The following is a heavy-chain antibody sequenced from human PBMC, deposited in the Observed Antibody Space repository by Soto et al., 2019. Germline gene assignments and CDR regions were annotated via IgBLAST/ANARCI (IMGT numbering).Heavy chain of an antibody. D-gene: IGHD3-9*01. CDR3: TTDSRHYDILTGYYPRDMDV. Sequence: EVQLVESGGGLVKPGGSLRLSCAASGFTFSNAWMSWVRQAPGKGLEWVGSIKSKTDGGTTDYAAPVKGRFTISRDDSKNTLYLQMNSLKTEDTAVYYCTTDSRHYDILTGYYPRDMDVWGKGTTVTVSS. J-gene: IGHJ6*04. CDR1: GFTFSNAW. V-gene: IGHV3-15*01. CDR2: IKSKTDGGTT.